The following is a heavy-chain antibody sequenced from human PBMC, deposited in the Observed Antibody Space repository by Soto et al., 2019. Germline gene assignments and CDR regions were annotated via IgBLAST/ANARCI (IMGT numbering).Heavy chain of an antibody. J-gene: IGHJ6*02. CDR1: GYSFTSYW. Sequence: PGESLTLSCKGSGYSFTSYWIGWVRQMPGKGLEWMGIIYPGDSDTRYSPSFQGQVTISADKSISTAYLQWSSLKASDTAMYYCASTDDSSGYYYNYYYGMDVWGQGTTVTVSS. CDR2: IYPGDSDT. V-gene: IGHV5-51*01. CDR3: ASTDDSSGYYYNYYYGMDV. D-gene: IGHD3-22*01.